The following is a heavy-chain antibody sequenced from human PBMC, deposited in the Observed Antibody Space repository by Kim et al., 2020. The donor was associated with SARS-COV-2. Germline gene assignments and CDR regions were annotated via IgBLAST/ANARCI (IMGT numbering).Heavy chain of an antibody. J-gene: IGHJ4*02. CDR2: IRSSGDGT. CDR1: GFIFVNYV. CDR3: VREGHFHFDY. D-gene: IGHD3-3*02. V-gene: IGHV3-23*01. Sequence: GGSLRLSCAASGFIFVNYVMTWVRQAPGKGLEWVSTIRSSGDGTHYADSVKGRFTISRDNSKNVLFLQMNSLRDDDTAIYYCVREGHFHFDYWGQGILVTVSS.